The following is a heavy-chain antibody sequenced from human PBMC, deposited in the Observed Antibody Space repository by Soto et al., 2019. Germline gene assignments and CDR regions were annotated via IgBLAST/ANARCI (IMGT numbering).Heavy chain of an antibody. D-gene: IGHD1-7*01. J-gene: IGHJ4*02. Sequence: QVQLQESGPGLLKPSGTLSLTCDVSGASVSSSNWWSWVRQPPGKGLEWIGEIFHSGTTYYNPSLKSRVTILVVKSRNQFSLRLTSVTAADTAVYFCASLGTTVSAFDSWGQGTLVTVSS. V-gene: IGHV4-4*02. CDR2: IFHSGTT. CDR3: ASLGTTVSAFDS. CDR1: GASVSSSNW.